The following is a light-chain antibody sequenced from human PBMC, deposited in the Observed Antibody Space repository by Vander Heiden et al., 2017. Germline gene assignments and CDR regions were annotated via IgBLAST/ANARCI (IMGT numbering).Light chain of an antibody. V-gene: IGLV4-69*01. CDR3: QTWGSGIVV. CDR1: SRHDNYA. Sequence: QLVVTQSPSASASLGASVKLTCILKSRHDNYAIAWHQQQPEKGPRYWMKVKRDGSHSKGDGIPDRFSGSSSGAERYLIISSLQPEDEADYYCQTWGSGIVVFGGGTKLTVL. J-gene: IGLJ2*01. CDR2: VKRDGSH.